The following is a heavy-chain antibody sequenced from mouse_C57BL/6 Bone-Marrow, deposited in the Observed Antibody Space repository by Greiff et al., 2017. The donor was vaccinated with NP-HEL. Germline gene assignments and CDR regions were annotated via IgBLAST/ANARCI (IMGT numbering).Heavy chain of an antibody. CDR2: IYPRDGST. J-gene: IGHJ4*01. CDR3: ARAHVSGAMDY. CDR1: GYTFTDHT. V-gene: IGHV1-78*01. Sequence: VQLQQSDAELVKPGASVKISCKVSGYTFTDHTIHWIKQRPEQGLEWIGYIYPRDGSTRYNEKFKGKATLTAATSASTAYMQLNRLTSEDAAAYVCARAHVSGAMDYWGQGTSVTVSS.